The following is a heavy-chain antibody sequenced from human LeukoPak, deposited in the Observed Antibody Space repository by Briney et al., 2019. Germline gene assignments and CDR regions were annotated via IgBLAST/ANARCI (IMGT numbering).Heavy chain of an antibody. D-gene: IGHD6-6*01. CDR1: GDSISSYY. CDR3: ARLTRLSTSPDRYYLDY. Sequence: TSETLSLTYTVSGDSISSYYWSWIRQPPGKGLEWIGYIYTSGGTNYIPSLKGRVTISIDTSTNQFSLKLSSVTAADSAVYYCARLTRLSTSPDRYYLDYWGQGTLVTVSS. J-gene: IGHJ4*02. V-gene: IGHV4-4*09. CDR2: IYTSGGT.